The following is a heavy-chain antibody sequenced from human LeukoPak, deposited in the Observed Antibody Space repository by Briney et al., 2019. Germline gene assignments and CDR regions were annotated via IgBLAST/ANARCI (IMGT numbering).Heavy chain of an antibody. CDR2: IWYDGSNK. V-gene: IGHV3-33*06. CDR1: GFTFSSYG. J-gene: IGHJ3*02. CDR3: AKVKGQLWLGPRAYDI. Sequence: PGGSLRLSCAASGFTFSSYGMHWVRQAPGKGLEWVAVIWYDGSNKYYADSVKGRFTISRDNSKNTLYLQMNSLRAEDTAVYYCAKVKGQLWLGPRAYDIWGQGTMVTVSS. D-gene: IGHD5-18*01.